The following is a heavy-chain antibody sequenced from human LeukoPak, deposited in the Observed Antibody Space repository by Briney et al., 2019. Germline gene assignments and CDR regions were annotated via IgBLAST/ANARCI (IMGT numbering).Heavy chain of an antibody. CDR3: ARFPIQMVRGITSYYYGMDV. CDR2: ITSSGDDI. V-gene: IGHV3-48*03. J-gene: IGHJ6*02. CDR1: GFTFSSFE. Sequence: GGSLRLSCAASGFTFSSFEMNWVRQAPGRGLEWISFITSSGDDIFYADSVKGRFTISRDNAKNSLYLEMNSLRAEDTAVYYCARFPIQMVRGITSYYYGMDVWGQGTTVTVSS. D-gene: IGHD3-10*01.